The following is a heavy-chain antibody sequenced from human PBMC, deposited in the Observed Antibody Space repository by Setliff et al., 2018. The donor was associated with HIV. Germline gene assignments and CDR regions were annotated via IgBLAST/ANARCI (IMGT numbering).Heavy chain of an antibody. Sequence: SETLSLTCIVSGASINNYYWSWIRQSPAKGLEWIGLIYTSGSTKYNPSLKSRVTISVDTSKNHFSLKLNSVTAADTAIYYCAKKSHGSGTFDSWGQGTLVTVSS. CDR3: AKKSHGSGTFDS. D-gene: IGHD3-10*01. J-gene: IGHJ4*02. V-gene: IGHV4-4*09. CDR1: GASINNYY. CDR2: IYTSGST.